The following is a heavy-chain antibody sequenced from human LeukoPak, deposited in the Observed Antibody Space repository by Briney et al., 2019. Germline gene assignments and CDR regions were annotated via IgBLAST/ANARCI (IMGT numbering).Heavy chain of an antibody. CDR3: ARGRWSGTTSTPFDY. D-gene: IGHD1-7*01. J-gene: IGHJ4*02. CDR2: INQSGTT. CDR1: GGSFSGYY. Sequence: SETLSLTCAVYGGSFSGYYWSWIRQPPGKGLEWIGEINQSGTTNYNPSLKSRVTISVDTSKNQFSLNLNSLTAADTAVYSCARGRWSGTTSTPFDYWGQGTLSPSPQ. V-gene: IGHV4-34*01.